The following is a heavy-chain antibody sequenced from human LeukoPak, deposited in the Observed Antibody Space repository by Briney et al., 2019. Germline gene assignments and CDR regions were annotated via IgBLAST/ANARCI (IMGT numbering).Heavy chain of an antibody. V-gene: IGHV4-34*01. J-gene: IGHJ4*02. CDR2: INPSGST. CDR1: GGSFSSYQ. CDR3: ARRVRAGDYRLDY. Sequence: SETLSLTCAVYGGSFSSYQYNWIRKTPAKGLELIGEINPSGSTNYNPTLKSRVTMSLDTSKSQISLKLSSMTAADTAVYYCARRVRAGDYRLDYWGQGTMVTVSS. D-gene: IGHD4-17*01.